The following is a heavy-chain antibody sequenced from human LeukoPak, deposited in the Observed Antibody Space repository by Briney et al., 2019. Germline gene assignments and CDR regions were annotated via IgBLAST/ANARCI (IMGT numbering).Heavy chain of an antibody. Sequence: ASVKVSCKASGYTFTTYDINWVRQASGQGLEWMGWMNPKTGSTAYARKFQDRVTMTRDTSIDTAYLEMSSLTYEDTAMYYCARVFGGREIGFWGQGTQVTVSS. CDR2: MNPKTGST. J-gene: IGHJ4*02. V-gene: IGHV1-8*01. CDR1: GYTFTTYD. D-gene: IGHD3-3*01. CDR3: ARVFGGREIGF.